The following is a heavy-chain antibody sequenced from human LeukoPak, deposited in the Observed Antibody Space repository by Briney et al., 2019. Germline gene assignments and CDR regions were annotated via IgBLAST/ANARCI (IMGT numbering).Heavy chain of an antibody. J-gene: IGHJ4*02. D-gene: IGHD6-19*01. V-gene: IGHV3-33*01. CDR1: GFTFSSYG. Sequence: GSLRLSCAASGFTFSSYGMHWVRQAPGKGLEWVAVIWYDGSNKYYADSVKGRFTISRDNSKNTLYLQMNSLRAEDTAVYYCARDRSIAVAGTGFGYWGQGTLVTVSS. CDR3: ARDRSIAVAGTGFGY. CDR2: IWYDGSNK.